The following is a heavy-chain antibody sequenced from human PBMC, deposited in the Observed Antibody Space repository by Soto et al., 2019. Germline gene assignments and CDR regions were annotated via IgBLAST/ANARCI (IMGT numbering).Heavy chain of an antibody. CDR3: ARDHNGGYSYYYYYAMDV. Sequence: ASVKVSCKASGYSFTGYCMHWVRQATRQGLEWMRWIHPNSGGTNYARKSKGRDSMTRDTYISTAYMELSRLSSDDTAVYYCARDHNGGYSYYYYYAMDVWGQGTTVTVSS. CDR2: IHPNSGGT. J-gene: IGHJ6*02. CDR1: GYSFTGYC. V-gene: IGHV1-2*02. D-gene: IGHD1-26*01.